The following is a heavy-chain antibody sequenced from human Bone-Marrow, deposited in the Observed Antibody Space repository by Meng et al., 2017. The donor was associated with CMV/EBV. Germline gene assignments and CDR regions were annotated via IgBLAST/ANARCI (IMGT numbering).Heavy chain of an antibody. V-gene: IGHV1-18*01. D-gene: IGHD3-22*01. CDR3: ARDRFDERTNYYDNSGYYYVDALII. J-gene: IGHJ3*02. Sequence: ASVKVSCKASGYTFTSFGISWVRQAPGQGLEWMGWISAYNGNTNYPQKLQGRVTMTIDTSTRTAYMELRSLRSDDTAVYYCARDRFDERTNYYDNSGYYYVDALIIWGQGTMVTVSS. CDR2: ISAYNGNT. CDR1: GYTFTSFG.